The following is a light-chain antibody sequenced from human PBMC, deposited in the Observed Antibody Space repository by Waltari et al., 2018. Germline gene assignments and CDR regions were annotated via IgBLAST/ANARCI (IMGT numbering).Light chain of an antibody. V-gene: IGLV1-51*02. J-gene: IGLJ7*01. CDR2: ENT. Sequence: QSVLTQPPSVSAAPGQRVTISCSGGSPNIGNNYVSWYRQFPGTAPKLLIFENTVRPSGIPGRFAGSKCGTSATLDITGLQAGDEADYYCGTWDSSLSGAVFGGGTHLTVL. CDR1: SPNIGNNY. CDR3: GTWDSSLSGAV.